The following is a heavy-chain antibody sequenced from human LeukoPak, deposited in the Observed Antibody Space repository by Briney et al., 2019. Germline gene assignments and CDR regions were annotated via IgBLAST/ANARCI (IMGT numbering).Heavy chain of an antibody. CDR3: ARDEVVVAAELDY. CDR2: ISSSSSYI. V-gene: IGHV3-21*01. CDR1: GFTFISYS. Sequence: GGSLRLSCAASGFTFISYSMNWVRQAPGKGLEWVSSISSSSSYIYYADSVKGRFTISRDNAKNSLYLQMNSLRAEDTAVYYCARDEVVVAAELDYWGQGTLVTVSS. J-gene: IGHJ4*02. D-gene: IGHD2-15*01.